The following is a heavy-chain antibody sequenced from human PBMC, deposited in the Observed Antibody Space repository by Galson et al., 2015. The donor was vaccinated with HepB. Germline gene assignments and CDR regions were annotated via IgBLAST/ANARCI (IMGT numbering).Heavy chain of an antibody. CDR3: ARDMSSGWTQGGFDY. CDR1: GFTFSSYS. D-gene: IGHD6-19*01. CDR2: ISSGSSYI. V-gene: IGHV3-21*01. Sequence: SLRLSCAASGFTFSSYSMNWVRQAPGKGLEWVSCISSGSSYIYYADSVKGRFTISRDNAKNSLYLQMNSLRAEDTAIYYCARDMSSGWTQGGFDYWGQGTLVTVSS. J-gene: IGHJ4*02.